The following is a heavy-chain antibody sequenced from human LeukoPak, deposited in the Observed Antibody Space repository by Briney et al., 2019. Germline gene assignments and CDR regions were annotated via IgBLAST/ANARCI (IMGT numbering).Heavy chain of an antibody. J-gene: IGHJ4*02. CDR1: GFTFSSYE. Sequence: GGSLRLSCAASGFTFSSYEMNWVRQAPGKGLEWVSYISNSGSTIYYADSVKGRFTISRDNAKNSLYLQMNSLRAEDTAVYYRARALFGYIFWGQGTLVTVSS. D-gene: IGHD5-18*01. CDR2: ISNSGSTI. CDR3: ARALFGYIF. V-gene: IGHV3-48*03.